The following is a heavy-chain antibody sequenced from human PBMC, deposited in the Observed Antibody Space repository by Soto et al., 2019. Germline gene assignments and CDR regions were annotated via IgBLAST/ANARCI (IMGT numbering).Heavy chain of an antibody. D-gene: IGHD1-26*01. Sequence: SETLSLTCTVSGGSISSSSYYWCWVRQPPGKGLEWIGAIYYSGSTYYNPSLKSQVTILVDTSKNQFSLKLSSVTAADTAVYYCARIGVGAPVYYNGMDGWGQGTTVTVSS. CDR3: ARIGVGAPVYYNGMDG. V-gene: IGHV4-39*01. J-gene: IGHJ6*02. CDR2: IYYSGST. CDR1: GGSISSSSYY.